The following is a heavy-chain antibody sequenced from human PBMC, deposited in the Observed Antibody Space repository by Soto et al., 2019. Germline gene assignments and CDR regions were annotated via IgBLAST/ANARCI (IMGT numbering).Heavy chain of an antibody. CDR1: GFTFSSYA. Sequence: GGSLRLSCAASGFTFSSYALSWVRQAPGKGLEWVSAISGSGGSTYYADSVKGRFTISRDNSKNTLYLQMNSLRAEDTAVYYCAKVRGVRGVIITRGAFDIWGQGTMVTVS. CDR2: ISGSGGST. J-gene: IGHJ3*02. CDR3: AKVRGVRGVIITRGAFDI. V-gene: IGHV3-23*01. D-gene: IGHD3-10*01.